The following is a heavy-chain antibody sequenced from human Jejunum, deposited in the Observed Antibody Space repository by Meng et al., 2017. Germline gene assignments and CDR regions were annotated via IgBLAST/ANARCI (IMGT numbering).Heavy chain of an antibody. Sequence: VQVRGSGPGLVRPSETLSLTCTVSGGSVSSAAYYWNWIRQPPGKGLEWIGYIYYSGGTTYSPSLNSRVIISIDTAKNQVSLKVSSVTAADTAVYYCAHSSSSSSFGFDYWGQGTLVTSPQ. CDR2: IYYSGGT. D-gene: IGHD6-6*01. CDR1: GGSVSSAAYY. V-gene: IGHV4-61*08. J-gene: IGHJ4*02. CDR3: AHSSSSSSFGFDY.